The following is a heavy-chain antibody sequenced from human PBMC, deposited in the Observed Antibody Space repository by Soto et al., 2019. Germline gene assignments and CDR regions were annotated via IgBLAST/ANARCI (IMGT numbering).Heavy chain of an antibody. J-gene: IGHJ4*02. CDR2: ISGSGGST. CDR3: AKSSRGVVVIPHFDY. V-gene: IGHV3-23*01. Sequence: GGSLRLSCAASGFTFSSYAMSWVRQAPGKGLEWVSAISGSGGSTYYADSVKGRFTISRDNSKNTLYLQMNSLRAEDTAVYYCAKSSRGVVVIPHFDYWGQGTLVTVSS. CDR1: GFTFSSYA. D-gene: IGHD3-22*01.